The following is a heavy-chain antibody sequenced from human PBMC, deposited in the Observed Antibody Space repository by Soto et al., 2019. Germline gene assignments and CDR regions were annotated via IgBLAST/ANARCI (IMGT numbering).Heavy chain of an antibody. CDR3: AKGQIQLGWPYGSGSSYYYYGMDV. CDR1: GFTFSSYA. V-gene: IGHV3-23*01. J-gene: IGHJ6*02. CDR2: ISGSGGST. Sequence: GGSLRLSCAASGFTFSSYAMSWVRQAPGKGLEWVSAISGSGGSTYYADSVKGRFTISRDNSKNTLYLQRNSLRAEDTAVYYCAKGQIQLGWPYGSGSSYYYYGMDVWGQGTTVTVSS. D-gene: IGHD3-10*01.